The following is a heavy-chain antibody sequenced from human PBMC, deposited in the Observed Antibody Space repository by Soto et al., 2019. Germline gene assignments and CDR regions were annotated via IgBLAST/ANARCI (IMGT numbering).Heavy chain of an antibody. J-gene: IGHJ6*02. V-gene: IGHV3-23*01. Sequence: GGSLRLSCAASGFTFSSYAMSWVRQAPGKGLEWVSAISGSGGSTYYADSVKGRFTISRDNSKNTLYLQMNSLRAEDTAVYYCASNKGRRYSSSYYYYYYGMDVWGQGTTVTVSS. CDR1: GFTFSSYA. CDR3: ASNKGRRYSSSYYYYYYGMDV. CDR2: ISGSGGST. D-gene: IGHD6-6*01.